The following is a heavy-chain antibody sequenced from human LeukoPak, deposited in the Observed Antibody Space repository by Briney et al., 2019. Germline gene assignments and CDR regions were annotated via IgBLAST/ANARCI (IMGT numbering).Heavy chain of an antibody. Sequence: PGGSLRLSCAASGFTFSRYAMSWVRQAPGKGLVWVSRINSDGSITNYADSVKGRFTISRDNAKNTLYLQMNSLRAEDAAVYYCARVTGLPNLDYWGQGALVTVSS. V-gene: IGHV3-74*01. CDR2: INSDGSIT. J-gene: IGHJ4*02. CDR3: ARVTGLPNLDY. D-gene: IGHD1-14*01. CDR1: GFTFSRYA.